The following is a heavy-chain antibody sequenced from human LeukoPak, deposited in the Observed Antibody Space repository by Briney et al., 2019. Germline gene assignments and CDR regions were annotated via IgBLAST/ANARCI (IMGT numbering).Heavy chain of an antibody. Sequence: SETLSLTCTVSGGSIRSSSYYWGWIRQSPGRGLEWIGSAYYNGSPYYNPSLKSRVTISIDTSKNQFSLKLNSVTAADTAVYYCARPFRRTSVEAAGYWGQGTLVTVSS. CDR3: ARPFRRTSVEAAGY. J-gene: IGHJ4*02. D-gene: IGHD2-15*01. CDR2: AYYNGSP. CDR1: GGSIRSSSYY. V-gene: IGHV4-39*01.